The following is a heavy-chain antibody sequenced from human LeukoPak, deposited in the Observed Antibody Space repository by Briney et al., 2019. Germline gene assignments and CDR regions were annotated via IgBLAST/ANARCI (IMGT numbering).Heavy chain of an antibody. CDR1: GFTFSSYE. V-gene: IGHV3-48*03. Sequence: GGSLRLSCAASGFTFSSYEMNRVRQAPGKGLEWVSYISSSGSTIYYADSVKGRFTISRDNAKNSLYPQMNSLRAEDMAVYYCAELGITMIGGVWGKGTTVTISS. CDR2: ISSSGSTI. D-gene: IGHD3-10*02. J-gene: IGHJ6*04. CDR3: AELGITMIGGV.